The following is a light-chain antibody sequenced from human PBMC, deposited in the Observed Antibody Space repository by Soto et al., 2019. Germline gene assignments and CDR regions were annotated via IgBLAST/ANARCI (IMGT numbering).Light chain of an antibody. CDR1: QTINNY. CDR2: AVS. V-gene: IGKV1-39*01. CDR3: QQSYTTPSS. Sequence: DIQMTQSPSSLSASVGDRVSITCRPRQTINNYLSWYQQKPGRAPRLLIYAVSRLQSGVPSRFSGSGSGTDFTLTISSLQPDDFAIYYCQQSYTTPSSFGQGTRLDIK. J-gene: IGKJ2*01.